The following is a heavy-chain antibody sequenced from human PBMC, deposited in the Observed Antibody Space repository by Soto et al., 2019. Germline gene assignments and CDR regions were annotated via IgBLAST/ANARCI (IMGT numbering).Heavy chain of an antibody. CDR2: IIPIFGTA. Sequence: SVKVSCKASGGTFSSYAISWVRQAPGQGLEWMGGIIPIFGTANYAQKFQGRVTITADESTSTAYMELSSLRSEDTAVYYCARGHYYCDSSGSRAPDAFDIWGQGTMVTVSS. J-gene: IGHJ3*02. V-gene: IGHV1-69*13. CDR3: ARGHYYCDSSGSRAPDAFDI. CDR1: GGTFSSYA. D-gene: IGHD3-22*01.